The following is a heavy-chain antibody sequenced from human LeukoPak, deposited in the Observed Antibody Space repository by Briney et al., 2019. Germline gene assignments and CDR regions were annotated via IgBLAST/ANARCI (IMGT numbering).Heavy chain of an antibody. Sequence: GSLRLSCAASGFTFSSYAMHWVRRAPGKGLEWVAVISYDGSNKYYADSVKGRFTISRDNSKNTLYLQMNSLRAEDTAVYYCARENWNGLDYWGQGTLVTVSS. CDR3: ARENWNGLDY. D-gene: IGHD1-1*01. CDR1: GFTFSSYA. J-gene: IGHJ4*02. V-gene: IGHV3-30-3*01. CDR2: ISYDGSNK.